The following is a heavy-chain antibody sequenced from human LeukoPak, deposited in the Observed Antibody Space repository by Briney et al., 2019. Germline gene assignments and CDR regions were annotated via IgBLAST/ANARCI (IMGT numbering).Heavy chain of an antibody. D-gene: IGHD2-15*01. CDR3: AKSVAPYCSGGSCFDAFDI. CDR2: ISGSGSTT. V-gene: IGHV3-23*01. J-gene: IGHJ3*02. Sequence: GGSLRLSCAASGFTFSSYGMSWVRQAPGKGLEWVSAISGSGSTTYYADSVKGRFTISRDNSKNTLYLQMNSLRAEDTAVYYCAKSVAPYCSGGSCFDAFDIWGQGTMVTVSS. CDR1: GFTFSSYG.